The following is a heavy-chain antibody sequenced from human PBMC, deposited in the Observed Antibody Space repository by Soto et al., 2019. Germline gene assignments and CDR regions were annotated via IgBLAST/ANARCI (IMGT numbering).Heavy chain of an antibody. CDR2: ISYDGSNK. Sequence: GGSLRLSCAASGFTFSSYAMHWVRQAPGKGLEWVAVISYDGSNKYYADSVKGRFTISRDNSKNTLYLQMNSLRAEDTAVYYCAREPSPRYYDILTGYGPSHGDAFDIWGQGTMVTVSS. CDR1: GFTFSSYA. CDR3: AREPSPRYYDILTGYGPSHGDAFDI. V-gene: IGHV3-30-3*01. J-gene: IGHJ3*02. D-gene: IGHD3-9*01.